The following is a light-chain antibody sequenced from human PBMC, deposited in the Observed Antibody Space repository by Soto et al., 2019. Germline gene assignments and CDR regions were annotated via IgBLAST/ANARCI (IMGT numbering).Light chain of an antibody. V-gene: IGLV2-14*01. Sequence: QSVLTQPASVSGSPGQSTTISCTGTSSDVGGYNYASWYQQHPGKAPKLMIYDVSNRPSGVSNRFSGSKSGNTASLTISGLQAEDEADYYCSSYTSSSTVVFGGGTKVTVL. CDR3: SSYTSSSTVV. J-gene: IGLJ2*01. CDR2: DVS. CDR1: SSDVGGYNY.